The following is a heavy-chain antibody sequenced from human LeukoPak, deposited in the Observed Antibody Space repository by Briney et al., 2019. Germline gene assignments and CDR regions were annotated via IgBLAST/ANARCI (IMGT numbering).Heavy chain of an antibody. CDR3: ARALLWFGESNCFDY. V-gene: IGHV3-21*01. CDR2: ISSSSSYI. CDR1: GFTFSSYS. J-gene: IGHJ4*02. Sequence: GGSLRLSCAASGFTFSSYSMNWVRQAPGKGLEWVSSISSSSSYIYYADSVKGRFTISRDNAKNSLYLQMNSLRAEDTAVYYCARALLWFGESNCFDYWGQGTLVTVSS. D-gene: IGHD3-10*01.